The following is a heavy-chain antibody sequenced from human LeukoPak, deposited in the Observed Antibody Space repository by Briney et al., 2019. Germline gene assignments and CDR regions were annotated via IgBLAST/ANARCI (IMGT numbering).Heavy chain of an antibody. CDR3: ARELIYTVTTTGLLDY. CDR1: GYTFSSHG. Sequence: GASVKVSCKASGYTFSSHGISWVRQAPGQGLEWMGWISAYNGNTNYAQKLQGRVTMTTDTSTSTAYMELRSLRSDDTAVYYCARELIYTVTTTGLLDYWGQGTLVTVSS. J-gene: IGHJ4*02. V-gene: IGHV1-18*01. CDR2: ISAYNGNT. D-gene: IGHD4-17*01.